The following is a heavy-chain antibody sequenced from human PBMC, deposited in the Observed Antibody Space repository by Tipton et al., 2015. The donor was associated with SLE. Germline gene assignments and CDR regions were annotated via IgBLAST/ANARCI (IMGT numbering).Heavy chain of an antibody. D-gene: IGHD3-9*01. CDR2: ISYSGNT. V-gene: IGHV4-59*01. CDR3: VRAVGNDWMYKD. CDR1: GGSIGPYY. Sequence: TLSLTCTVSGGSIGPYYWHWIRQSPGKGLEWIGYISYSGNTIYNPSLKSRVTISVDTSKSQFSLRVTSVTALDTAVYYCVRAVGNDWMYKDWGQGTLVTVSS. J-gene: IGHJ4*02.